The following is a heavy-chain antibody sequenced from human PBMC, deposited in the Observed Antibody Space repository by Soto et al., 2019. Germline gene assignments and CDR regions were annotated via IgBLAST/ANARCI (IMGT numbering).Heavy chain of an antibody. CDR1: GYTFTSYD. D-gene: IGHD3-22*01. J-gene: IGHJ5*02. Sequence: ASVQVSCKASGYTFTSYDINWVRQATGQGLEWMGWMNPNSGNTGYAQKFQGRVTMTRNTSISTAYMELSSLRSEDTAVYYCARGHRSYYYDSSGYYTDTTNWFDPWGQGPLVTVSS. CDR3: ARGHRSYYYDSSGYYTDTTNWFDP. V-gene: IGHV1-8*01. CDR2: MNPNSGNT.